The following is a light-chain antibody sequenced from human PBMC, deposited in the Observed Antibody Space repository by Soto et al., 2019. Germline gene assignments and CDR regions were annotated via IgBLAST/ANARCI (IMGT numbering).Light chain of an antibody. J-gene: IGKJ1*01. CDR1: QSISSW. Sequence: DIQMTQSPSTLSASVGDRVTITCRASQSISSWLAWYQQKPGKAPKLLIYKASSVESGVPSRFSGSGSGTVFTLTISSLQPDDFASYYYQQYNSYSQTFGQGTKVEIK. V-gene: IGKV1-5*03. CDR3: QQYNSYSQT. CDR2: KAS.